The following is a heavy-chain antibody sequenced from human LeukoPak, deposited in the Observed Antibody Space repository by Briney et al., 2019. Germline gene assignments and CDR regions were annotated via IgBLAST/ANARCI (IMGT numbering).Heavy chain of an antibody. CDR3: ARDSPLDSSGYLWLRSFDY. CDR1: GGSISSYY. Sequence: SETLSLTCTVSGGSISSYYWSWIRQPPGKGLEWLGYIYYSGSTNYNPSLKSRVTISVDTSKNQFSLKLSSVTAADTAVYYCARDSPLDSSGYLWLRSFDYWGQGTLVTVSS. J-gene: IGHJ4*02. V-gene: IGHV4-59*01. CDR2: IYYSGST. D-gene: IGHD3-22*01.